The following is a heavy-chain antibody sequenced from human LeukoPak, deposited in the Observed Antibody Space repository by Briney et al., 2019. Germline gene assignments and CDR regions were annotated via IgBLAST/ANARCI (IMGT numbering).Heavy chain of an antibody. V-gene: IGHV1-46*01. D-gene: IGHD1-26*01. CDR3: ARGGSIVGARDAFDI. Sequence: ASVKVSCKASGGTFSSYAISWVRQAPGQGLEWMGIINPSGGSTSYAQKFQGRVTMTRDTSTSTVYMELSSLRSEDTAVYYCARGGSIVGARDAFDIWGQGTMVTVSS. CDR2: INPSGGST. J-gene: IGHJ3*02. CDR1: GGTFSSYA.